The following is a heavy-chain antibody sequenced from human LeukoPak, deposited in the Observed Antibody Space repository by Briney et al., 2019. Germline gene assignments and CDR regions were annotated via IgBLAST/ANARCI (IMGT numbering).Heavy chain of an antibody. CDR3: AKKEDLIRAFDM. Sequence: GGSLRLSCAASGFTFSSHAMSWVRQAPGKGLEWVSSINNSGGRTHYADSVKGRFTIPRDNSKNTLYLQMNSLRVEDTAVYYCAKKEDLIRAFDMWGQGTMVTVSS. CDR2: INNSGGRT. J-gene: IGHJ3*02. CDR1: GFTFSSHA. V-gene: IGHV3-23*01. D-gene: IGHD2-15*01.